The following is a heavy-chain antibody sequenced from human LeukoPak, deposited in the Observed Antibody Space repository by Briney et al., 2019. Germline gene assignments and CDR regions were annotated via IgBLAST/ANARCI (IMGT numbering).Heavy chain of an antibody. V-gene: IGHV3-74*01. CDR1: GFTLSSYW. J-gene: IGHJ4*02. Sequence: PGGSLRLPCAASGFTLSSYWMHWVRQAPRKGLVWVSRISSDGTITNYADSVKGRFTISRDNAKNTLYLQMNSLRVEDTAVYYCARFSPPPTWGQGTLVTVSS. CDR2: ISSDGTIT. CDR3: ARFSPPPT.